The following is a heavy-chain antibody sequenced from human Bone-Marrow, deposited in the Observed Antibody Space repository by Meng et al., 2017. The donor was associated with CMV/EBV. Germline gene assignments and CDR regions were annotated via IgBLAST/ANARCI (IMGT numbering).Heavy chain of an antibody. CDR2: IYYSGST. CDR3: ARITIFGVVHDAFDI. V-gene: IGHV4-39*07. CDR1: GDSISSNTYY. Sequence: SETLSLTCTVSGDSISSNTYYWGWIRQPPGKGLEWIASIYYSGSTYYNPSLKSRVTISVDTSKNQFSLKLSSVTAADTAVYYCARITIFGVVHDAFDIWGQGTIVTVSS. J-gene: IGHJ3*02. D-gene: IGHD3-3*01.